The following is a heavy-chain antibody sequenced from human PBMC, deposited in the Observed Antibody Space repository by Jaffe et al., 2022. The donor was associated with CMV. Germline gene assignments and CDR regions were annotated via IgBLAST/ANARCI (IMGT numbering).Heavy chain of an antibody. J-gene: IGHJ3*01. CDR1: GYSFTSYW. V-gene: IGHV5-51*01. CDR3: ARRYHESGVFDAFDV. Sequence: EVQLVQSGTEVKKPGESLKISCKGSGYSFTSYWIGWVRQMPGEGLEWMATMSPGDSDTRYNPSAQGQFTISADKFIDTAYLQWSSLKASDTAIYYCARRYHESGVFDAFDVWGQGTMVIVS. D-gene: IGHD2-15*01. CDR2: MSPGDSDT.